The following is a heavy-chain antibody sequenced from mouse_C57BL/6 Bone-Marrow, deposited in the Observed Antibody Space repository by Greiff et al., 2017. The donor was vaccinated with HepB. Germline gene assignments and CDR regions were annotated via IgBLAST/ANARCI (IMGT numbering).Heavy chain of an antibody. Sequence: QVTLKVSGPGILQPSQTLSLTCSFSGFSLSTFGMGVGWIRQPSGKGLEWLAHIWWDDDKYYNPALKSRLTISKDTSKNQVFLKIANVDTADTATYYCARINYYGSSWGNYFDYWGQGTTLTVSS. V-gene: IGHV8-8*01. CDR2: IWWDDDK. CDR3: ARINYYGSSWGNYFDY. CDR1: GFSLSTFGMG. D-gene: IGHD1-1*01. J-gene: IGHJ2*01.